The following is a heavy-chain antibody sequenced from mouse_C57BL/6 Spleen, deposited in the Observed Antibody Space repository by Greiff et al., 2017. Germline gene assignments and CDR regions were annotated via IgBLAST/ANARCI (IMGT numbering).Heavy chain of an antibody. D-gene: IGHD4-1*01. CDR2: IYPRSGNT. CDR1: GYTFTSYG. CDR3: AREGRTGDFDY. J-gene: IGHJ2*01. V-gene: IGHV1-81*01. Sequence: QVQLKESGAELARPGASVKLSCKASGYTFTSYGISWVKQRTGQGLEWIGEIYPRSGNTYYNEKFKGKATLTADKSSSTAYMELRSLTSEDSAVYFCAREGRTGDFDYWGQGTTLTVSS.